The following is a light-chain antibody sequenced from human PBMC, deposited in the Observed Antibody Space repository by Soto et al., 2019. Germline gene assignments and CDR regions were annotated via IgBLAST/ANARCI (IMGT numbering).Light chain of an antibody. CDR1: SSDVADYNY. J-gene: IGLJ3*02. Sequence: QSALTQPPSASGSPGQSVTISCTGTSSDVADYNYVSWYQQYPGKAPKLMIYEVSKRPSGVPDRFSGSKSGNTASLTVSGLPAEDEADYYCSSYAGSNNWVFGGGTKVTVL. CDR3: SSYAGSNNWV. V-gene: IGLV2-8*01. CDR2: EVS.